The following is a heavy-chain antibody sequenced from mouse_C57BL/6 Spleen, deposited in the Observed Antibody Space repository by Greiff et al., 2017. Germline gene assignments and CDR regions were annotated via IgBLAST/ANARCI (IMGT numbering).Heavy chain of an antibody. V-gene: IGHV1-82*01. J-gene: IGHJ2*01. CDR3: AREIYYGSSSRFDY. CDR1: GYAFSSSW. Sequence: QVQLQQSGPELVKPGASVKISCKASGYAFSSSWMNWVKQRPGKGLEWIGRIYPGDGDTNYNGKFKGKATLTADKSSSTAYMQLSSLTSEDSAVYFCAREIYYGSSSRFDYWGQGTTLTVSS. CDR2: IYPGDGDT. D-gene: IGHD1-1*01.